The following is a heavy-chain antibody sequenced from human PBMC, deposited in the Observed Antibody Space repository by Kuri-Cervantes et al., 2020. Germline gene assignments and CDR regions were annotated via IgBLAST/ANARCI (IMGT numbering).Heavy chain of an antibody. CDR3: ARHMGSSGYDSDY. Sequence: SETLSLTCAVYGGSFGGYYWSWIRQPPGKGLEWIGEINHSGSTNYNPSLKSRVTMSVDTSKNQFSLKLNSVTATDTAIYYCARHMGSSGYDSDYWGQGTLVTVSS. CDR1: GGSFGGYY. CDR2: INHSGST. V-gene: IGHV4-34*01. D-gene: IGHD5-12*01. J-gene: IGHJ4*02.